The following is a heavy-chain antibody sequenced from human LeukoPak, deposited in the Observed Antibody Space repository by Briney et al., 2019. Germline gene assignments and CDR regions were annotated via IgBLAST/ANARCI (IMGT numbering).Heavy chain of an antibody. D-gene: IGHD2-15*01. CDR1: GGSISSYY. V-gene: IGHV4-4*07. CDR3: ARDNGLFYFDY. J-gene: IGHJ4*02. CDR2: INTSGTT. Sequence: PSETLSLTCTVSGGSISSYYWRWIRQPAGKGLEWIGRINTSGTTIYNPYLKSRVTMSVDTSKNQFSLKLSSVTAADTAVYYCARDNGLFYFDYWGQGTLVTVSS.